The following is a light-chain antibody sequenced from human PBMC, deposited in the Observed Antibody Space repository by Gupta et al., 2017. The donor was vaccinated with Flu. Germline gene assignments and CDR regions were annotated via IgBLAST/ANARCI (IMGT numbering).Light chain of an antibody. CDR2: DAS. J-gene: IGKJ2*01. CDR3: QQYNNWPPYT. CDR1: QSVTRN. Sequence: CRASQSVTRNLAWYQQKRGQAPRLLIYDASTRATGVSARFSGSGSGTEFTLAISSLQSEDFATYYCQQYNNWPPYTFGQGTKLEIK. V-gene: IGKV3-15*01.